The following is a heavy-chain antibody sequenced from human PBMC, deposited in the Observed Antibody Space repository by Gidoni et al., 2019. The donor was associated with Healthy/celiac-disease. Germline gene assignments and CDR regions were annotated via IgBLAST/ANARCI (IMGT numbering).Heavy chain of an antibody. D-gene: IGHD3-10*01. J-gene: IGHJ4*02. CDR1: GFTFSSYS. V-gene: IGHV3-21*01. CDR2: ISSSSSYI. Sequence: EVQLVESGGGLVKPGGSLRLSCAASGFTFSSYSMNWVRQAPGKGLEWVSSISSSSSYIYYADSVKGRFTSSRDNARNSLYLQMNSLRAEETAVYYCARGLRGSGSYDKYPIDYWGQGTLVTVSS. CDR3: ARGLRGSGSYDKYPIDY.